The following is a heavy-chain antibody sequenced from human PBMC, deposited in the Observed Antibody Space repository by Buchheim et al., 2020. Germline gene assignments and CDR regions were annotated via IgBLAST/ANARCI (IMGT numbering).Heavy chain of an antibody. D-gene: IGHD3-22*01. Sequence: QLQLQESGPGLVKPSETLSLTCTVSGGSISSSSYYWGWLRQPPGKGLEWIGSIYYSGSTYYNTSLKSRVTISVDTSKNQFSLKLSSVTAADTAVYYCARHPTDSFMFDPWGQGTL. CDR2: IYYSGST. CDR3: ARHPTDSFMFDP. V-gene: IGHV4-39*01. CDR1: GGSISSSSYY. J-gene: IGHJ5*02.